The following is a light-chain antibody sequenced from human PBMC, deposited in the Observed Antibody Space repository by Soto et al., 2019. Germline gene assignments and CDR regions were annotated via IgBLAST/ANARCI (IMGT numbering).Light chain of an antibody. CDR3: QQYDNWPIT. CDR1: QSINNY. J-gene: IGKJ5*01. Sequence: IVLTQSPVTLALCPLERSTLSCRASQSINNYLAWYQQKPGQAPRLLIYDASTRATGIPARFSGSGSGTEFTLIISSLQSEDSAVYYCQQYDNWPITFGQGTRLENK. V-gene: IGKV3D-15*01. CDR2: DAS.